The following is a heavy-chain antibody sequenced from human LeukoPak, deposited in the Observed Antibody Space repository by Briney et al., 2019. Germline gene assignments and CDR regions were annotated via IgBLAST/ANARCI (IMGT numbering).Heavy chain of an antibody. CDR2: INLHNGAT. Sequence: GASVKVSCKASGYIFTNYYLHWVRQAPGQGLEWMGMINLHNGATNFAQKFQGRVTMTRDTSITTAYLEVTSMRSNDTAFYYCARDDSSRFCRHGVCSILDYWGQGSLVTVS. V-gene: IGHV1-2*02. CDR1: GYIFTNYY. J-gene: IGHJ4*02. D-gene: IGHD2-8*01. CDR3: ARDDSSRFCRHGVCSILDY.